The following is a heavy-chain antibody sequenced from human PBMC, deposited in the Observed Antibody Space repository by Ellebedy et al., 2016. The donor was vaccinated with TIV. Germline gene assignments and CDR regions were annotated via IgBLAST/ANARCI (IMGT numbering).Heavy chain of an antibody. CDR3: ARASMDDWTRQYPHHNMDV. CDR2: ITWNNGSI. CDR1: GFTFDDYA. Sequence: GGSLRLXXAASGFTFDDYAMHWVRQAPGKGLEWVSGITWNNGSIGYADSVKGRFTISRDNAKNSLYLQMNSLKTEDTAVYYCARASMDDWTRQYPHHNMDVWGQGTTVTVSS. D-gene: IGHD1-1*01. J-gene: IGHJ6*02. V-gene: IGHV3-9*01.